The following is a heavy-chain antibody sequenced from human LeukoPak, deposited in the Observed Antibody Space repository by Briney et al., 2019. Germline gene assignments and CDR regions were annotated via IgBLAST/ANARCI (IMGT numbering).Heavy chain of an antibody. CDR2: INEDGSTT. Sequence: GGSLRLSCATSGFTFSSNWMHWVRQAPGKGLVWVSRINEDGSTTNYADSVKGRSTIFRDNAKNTLYLQMNSLRAEDTAVYYCVRDLGGRSGHWGQGTLVTVSS. J-gene: IGHJ4*02. CDR1: GFTFSSNW. CDR3: VRDLGGRSGH. D-gene: IGHD1-26*01. V-gene: IGHV3-74*01.